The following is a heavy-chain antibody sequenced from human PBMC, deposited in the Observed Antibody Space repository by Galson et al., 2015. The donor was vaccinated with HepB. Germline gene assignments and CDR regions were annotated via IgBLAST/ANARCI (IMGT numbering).Heavy chain of an antibody. CDR3: SRCHYVPGSHYFPQD. CDR1: GFTFSNAW. J-gene: IGHJ4*02. V-gene: IGHV3-15*01. CDR2: VKSNIDSGTT. Sequence: SLRLSCAASGFTFSNAWMTWVCQAPGKGLEWVGRVKSNIDSGTTDYAAPVKGRFIISRDDSKNTLYLQMSSLRTEDTAVYYCSRCHYVPGSHYFPQDWGQGTLVTVSS. D-gene: IGHD3-10*01.